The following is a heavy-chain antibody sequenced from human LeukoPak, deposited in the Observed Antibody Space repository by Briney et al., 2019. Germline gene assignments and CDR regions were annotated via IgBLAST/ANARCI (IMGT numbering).Heavy chain of an antibody. J-gene: IGHJ6*04. D-gene: IGHD3-10*02. V-gene: IGHV3-7*01. CDR1: GFTFTTYY. CDR2: IKQDGSET. CDR3: AELGITMIGGV. Sequence: QPGGSLRLSCAASGFTFTTYYMSWVRQAPGKGLEWVANIKQDGSETYYVDSVKGRFTISRDNAKNSLYLQMNSLRAEDTAVYYCAELGITMIGGVWGKGTTVTISS.